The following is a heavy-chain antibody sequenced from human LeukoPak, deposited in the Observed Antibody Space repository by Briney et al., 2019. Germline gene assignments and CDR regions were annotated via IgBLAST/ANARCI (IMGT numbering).Heavy chain of an antibody. CDR3: ARIGGYDPLFDY. V-gene: IGHV3-30-3*01. J-gene: IGHJ4*02. D-gene: IGHD5-12*01. CDR2: LSSYDESKK. CDR1: GFTLSIYA. Sequence: LIPYRASTGFTLSIYAMHRARQAPGTGVEWAAVLSSYDESKKHYADAVKGRFTISRDNSKNTLYLQMNSLRAEDTGVYYCARIGGYDPLFDYWGQGTLVTVSS.